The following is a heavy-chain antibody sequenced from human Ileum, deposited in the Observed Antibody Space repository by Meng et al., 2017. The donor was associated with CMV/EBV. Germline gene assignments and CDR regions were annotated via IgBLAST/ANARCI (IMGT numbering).Heavy chain of an antibody. CDR1: GGSIGSNSSY. J-gene: IGHJ4*02. CDR3: ARQHCLAATCYAFFDG. Sequence: SETLSLTCTVSGGSIGSNSSYWAWIRQPPGKGLEWIGSNYYTGSTYYNPSLNSRVTMSVDTSKSHFSLKLSSVTAADTAVYYCARQHCLAATCYAFFDGWGQGSLVTVSS. V-gene: IGHV4-39*07. D-gene: IGHD2-2*01. CDR2: NYYTGST.